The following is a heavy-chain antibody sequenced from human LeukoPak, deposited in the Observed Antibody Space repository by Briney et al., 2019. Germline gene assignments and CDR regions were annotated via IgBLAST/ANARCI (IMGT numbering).Heavy chain of an antibody. CDR2: ISYDGSNK. CDR1: GFTFSSYA. V-gene: IGHV3-30-3*01. D-gene: IGHD4-17*01. J-gene: IGHJ4*02. Sequence: GGSLRLSCAASGFTFSSYAMHWVRQAPGKGLEWVAVISYDGSNKYYADSVKGRFTISRDNSKNTLYLQMNSLRAEDTAVYYCARSHRLDYGDQTFDYWGQGTLVTVSS. CDR3: ARSHRLDYGDQTFDY.